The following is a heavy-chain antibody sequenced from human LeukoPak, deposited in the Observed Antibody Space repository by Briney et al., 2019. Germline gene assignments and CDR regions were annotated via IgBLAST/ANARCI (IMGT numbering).Heavy chain of an antibody. D-gene: IGHD6-19*01. Sequence: PGGSLRLSCAASGFTFSSYSMNWVRQAPGKGLEWVGLIKRKADGGTTDYAAPVKGRFIISRDDSKNTLYLQMNSLKTEDTAVYYCTTDPIAVAGTRVSLRLSAWGQGALVTVSS. CDR1: GFTFSSYS. CDR2: IKRKADGGTT. J-gene: IGHJ5*02. V-gene: IGHV3-15*01. CDR3: TTDPIAVAGTRVSLRLSA.